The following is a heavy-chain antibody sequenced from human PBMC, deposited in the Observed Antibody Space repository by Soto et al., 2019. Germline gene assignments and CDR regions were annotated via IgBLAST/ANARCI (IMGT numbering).Heavy chain of an antibody. D-gene: IGHD6-6*01. V-gene: IGHV4-34*01. J-gene: IGHJ6*02. CDR3: ARYLRLEYSSSYSGYYYYYGMDV. CDR1: GGSFSGYY. Sequence: SETLSLTCADYGGSFSGYYWSWIRQPPGKGLEWIGEINHSGSTNYNPSLKSRVTISVDTSKNQFSLKLSSVTAADTAVYYCARYLRLEYSSSYSGYYYYYGMDVWGQGTTVALSS. CDR2: INHSGST.